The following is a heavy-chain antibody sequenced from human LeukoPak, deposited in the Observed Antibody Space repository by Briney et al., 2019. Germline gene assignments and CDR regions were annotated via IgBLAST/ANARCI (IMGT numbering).Heavy chain of an antibody. CDR2: ISYDGSNK. CDR3: ARPHSSGWYGVYDI. J-gene: IGHJ3*02. D-gene: IGHD6-19*01. Sequence: GGSLRLSCAASGFTFSSYAMHWVRQVPGKGLEWVAVISYDGSNKYYADSVKGRFTISRDNSKNTLYLQMNSLRAEDTAVYYCARPHSSGWYGVYDIWGQGTMVTVSS. CDR1: GFTFSSYA. V-gene: IGHV3-30*04.